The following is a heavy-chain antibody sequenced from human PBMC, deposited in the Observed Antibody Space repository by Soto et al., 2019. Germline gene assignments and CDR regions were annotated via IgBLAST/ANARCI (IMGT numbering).Heavy chain of an antibody. CDR3: ARDSCPYTEAVTTYYCMDV. V-gene: IGHV3-21*01. D-gene: IGHD4-17*01. Sequence: PGGSLRLSCAASGFTFSSYSMNWVRQAPGKGLEWVSSISSSSSYIYYADSVKGRFTISRDNAKNSLYLQMNSLRAEDTAVYYIARDSCPYTEAVTTYYCMDVWGKGTTVTVSS. CDR2: ISSSSSYI. CDR1: GFTFSSYS. J-gene: IGHJ6*03.